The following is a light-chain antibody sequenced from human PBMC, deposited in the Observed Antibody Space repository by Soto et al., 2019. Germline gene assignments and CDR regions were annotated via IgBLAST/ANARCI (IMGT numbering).Light chain of an antibody. CDR2: DVS. V-gene: IGLV2-14*01. CDR3: SSYTSSSTLEPV. J-gene: IGLJ1*01. Sequence: QPDLTQPASVSGSPGQSSTISCTRTSSDVGGYNYVSWYQQHPGKAPKLMIYDVSNRPSGVSNRFSGSKSGNTASLTISGLQAEDEADYYCSSYTSSSTLEPVFGTGTKVTVL. CDR1: SSDVGGYNY.